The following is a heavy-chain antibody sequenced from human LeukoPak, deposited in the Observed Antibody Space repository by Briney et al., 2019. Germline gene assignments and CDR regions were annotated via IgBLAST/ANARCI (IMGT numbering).Heavy chain of an antibody. CDR3: ARWGGIAAAGRSVDY. V-gene: IGHV4-59*08. CDR2: IYYSGST. J-gene: IGHJ4*02. D-gene: IGHD6-13*01. Sequence: SETLSLTCTVSGGSISSYYWSWIRQPPGKGLEWIGYIYYSGSTNYNPSLKSRVTISADTSKNQFSLKLSSVTAADTAVYYCARWGGIAAAGRSVDYWGQGTLVTVSS. CDR1: GGSISSYY.